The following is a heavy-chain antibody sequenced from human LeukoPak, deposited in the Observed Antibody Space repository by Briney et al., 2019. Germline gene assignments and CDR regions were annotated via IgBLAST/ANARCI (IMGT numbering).Heavy chain of an antibody. V-gene: IGHV3-30-3*01. J-gene: IGHJ1*01. D-gene: IGHD3-10*01. CDR2: ISYDGSNK. Sequence: GGSLRLSCAASGFTFSSYAMHWVRQAPGKGLEWVAVISYDGSNKYYADSVKGRFTISRDNSKNTLYLQTNSLRVEDTALYYCARDAAFYYGSGRFQRWGQGTLVIVS. CDR1: GFTFSSYA. CDR3: ARDAAFYYGSGRFQR.